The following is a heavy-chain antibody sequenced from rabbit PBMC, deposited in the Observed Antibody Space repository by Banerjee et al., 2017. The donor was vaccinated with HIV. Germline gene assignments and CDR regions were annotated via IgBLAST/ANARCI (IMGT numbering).Heavy chain of an antibody. V-gene: IGHV1S40*01. J-gene: IGHJ4*01. CDR1: GFDFSSHA. CDR2: IYTGSGS. D-gene: IGHD6-1*01. Sequence: QSLEETGGALDKPGANLTHTCTASGFDFSSHAMSWVRQAPGKGLELIGCIYTGSGSYQSSWAKGRFTISKTSSTTVTLQMTSLTAAYTANYFCARGGYDANYFNLWGPGTLVTVS. CDR3: ARGGYDANYFNL.